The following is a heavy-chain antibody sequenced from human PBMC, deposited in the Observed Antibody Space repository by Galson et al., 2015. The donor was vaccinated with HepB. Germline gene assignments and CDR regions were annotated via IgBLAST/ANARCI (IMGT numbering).Heavy chain of an antibody. D-gene: IGHD4-17*01. V-gene: IGHV3-48*02. J-gene: IGHJ3*02. CDR2: ISSSSSTR. CDR1: GFTFSTYG. CDR3: ARDGATTGDAFDI. Sequence: SLRLSCAASGFTFSTYGMNWVRQAPGKGLEWVSYISSSSSTRFYADSVKGRFTISRDNAKSSLSLQMNSLRDEDTAVYYCARDGATTGDAFDIWGLGTMVTVSS.